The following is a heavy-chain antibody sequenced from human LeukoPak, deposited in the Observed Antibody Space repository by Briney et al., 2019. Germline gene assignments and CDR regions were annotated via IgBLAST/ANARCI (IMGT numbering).Heavy chain of an antibody. CDR1: GFTFSSYW. J-gene: IGHJ3*02. D-gene: IGHD2-21*01. V-gene: IGHV4-34*01. CDR2: MNHSGNT. CDR3: ARVVRGVDVIDTDAFDI. Sequence: GSLRLSCAASGFTFSSYWMSWVRQPPGKGLEWIGEMNHSGNTHYNPSLKSRAIVSVDTSKKQFSLRLSSVTAADTAVYFCARVVRGVDVIDTDAFDIWGQGTLVTVSS.